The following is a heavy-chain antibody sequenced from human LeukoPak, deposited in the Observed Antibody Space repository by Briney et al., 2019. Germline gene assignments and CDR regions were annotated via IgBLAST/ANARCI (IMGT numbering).Heavy chain of an antibody. D-gene: IGHD3-16*02. CDR2: INHSGST. V-gene: IGHV4-34*01. J-gene: IGHJ4*02. CDR1: GGSFSGYY. CDR3: ARAYDYVWGSYRQPFDY. Sequence: SETLSLTCTVYGGSFSGYYWSWIRQPPGKGLEWIGEINHSGSTNYNPSLKSRVTISVDTSKNQFSLKLSSVTAADTAVYYCARAYDYVWGSYRQPFDYWGQGTLVTVSS.